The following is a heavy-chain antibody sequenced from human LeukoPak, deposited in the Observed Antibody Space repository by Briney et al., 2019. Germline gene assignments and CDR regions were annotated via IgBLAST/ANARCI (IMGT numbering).Heavy chain of an antibody. J-gene: IGHJ6*02. CDR1: GDSITSYY. CDR3: ARHGLDSSGWYQGYYYGMDV. V-gene: IGHV4-59*08. CDR2: VYHTGST. D-gene: IGHD6-19*01. Sequence: SETLSLTCTVSGDSITSYYWSWIRQSPGRGLEWIGYVYHTGSTKYNPSLRSRVTISVDTSKNQFSPKLSSVTAADTAVYYCARHGLDSSGWYQGYYYGMDVWGQGTTVTVSS.